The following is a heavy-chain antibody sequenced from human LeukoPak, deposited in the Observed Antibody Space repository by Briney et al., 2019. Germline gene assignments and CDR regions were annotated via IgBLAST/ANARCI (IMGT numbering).Heavy chain of an antibody. Sequence: PSETLSLTCTVSGASISSGSYYWSWIRQPAGKGLEWIGRIYTSGSTNYNPSLKSRVTISLDTSKNQFSLKLSSVTAADTAVYYCARGAIWFGDRIYWGQGTLVTVSS. CDR3: ARGAIWFGDRIY. V-gene: IGHV4-61*02. J-gene: IGHJ4*02. CDR2: IYTSGST. CDR1: GASISSGSYY. D-gene: IGHD3-10*01.